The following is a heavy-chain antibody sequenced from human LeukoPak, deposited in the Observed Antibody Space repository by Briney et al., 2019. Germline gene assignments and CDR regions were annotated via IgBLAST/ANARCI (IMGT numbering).Heavy chain of an antibody. CDR3: ARGFPLTGGYYYYGMDV. Sequence: PSETLSLTCAVYGGSFSGYYWSWIRQPPGKGLEWIGEINHSGSTNYNPSLKSRVTISVDTSKNQFSLKLSSVTAADTAVYYCARGFPLTGGYYYYGMDVWGQGTTVTVSS. V-gene: IGHV4-34*01. J-gene: IGHJ6*02. CDR2: INHSGST. CDR1: GGSFSGYY. D-gene: IGHD7-27*01.